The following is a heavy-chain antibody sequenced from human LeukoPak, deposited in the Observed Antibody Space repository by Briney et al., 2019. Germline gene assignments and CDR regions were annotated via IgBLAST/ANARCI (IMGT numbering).Heavy chain of an antibody. D-gene: IGHD2-2*02. V-gene: IGHV3-48*01. J-gene: IGHJ3*02. CDR1: GFTFSSYE. CDR2: ISSSSSTI. Sequence: GGSLRLSCAASGFTFSSYEMNWVRQAPGKGLEWVSYISSSSSTIYYADSVKGRFTISRDNAKNSLYLQMNSLRAEDTAVYYCARDVGYCSSTSCYNDAFDIWGQGTMVTVSS. CDR3: ARDVGYCSSTSCYNDAFDI.